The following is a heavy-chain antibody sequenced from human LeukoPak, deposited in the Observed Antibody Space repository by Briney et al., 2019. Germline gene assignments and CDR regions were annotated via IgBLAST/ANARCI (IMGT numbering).Heavy chain of an antibody. CDR1: GFTFSSYA. V-gene: IGHV3-23*01. Sequence: GGSLRLSCAASGFTFSSYAMSWVRQAPGKGLEWVSAISGSGGSTYYADSVKGRFTISRDNSKNTLYLQMNSLRAEDTAVYYCARVYGSSWYSMGRVGNWFDPWGQGTLVTVSS. CDR3: ARVYGSSWYSMGRVGNWFDP. CDR2: ISGSGGST. D-gene: IGHD6-13*01. J-gene: IGHJ5*02.